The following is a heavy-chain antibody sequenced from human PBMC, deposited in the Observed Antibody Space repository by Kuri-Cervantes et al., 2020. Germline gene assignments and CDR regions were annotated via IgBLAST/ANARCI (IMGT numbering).Heavy chain of an antibody. CDR1: GFTFSSYG. Sequence: GGSLRLSCAASGFTFSSYGMHWVRQAPGKGLEWVAVISYDGSNKYYADSVKGRFTISRDNSKNTLYLQMNSLRAEDTALYYCAKEAGYSYGSYGMDVWGQGTTVTVS. CDR2: ISYDGSNK. V-gene: IGHV3-30*18. D-gene: IGHD5-18*01. CDR3: AKEAGYSYGSYGMDV. J-gene: IGHJ6*02.